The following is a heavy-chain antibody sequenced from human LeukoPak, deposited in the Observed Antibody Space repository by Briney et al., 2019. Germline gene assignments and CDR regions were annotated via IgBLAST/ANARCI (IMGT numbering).Heavy chain of an antibody. V-gene: IGHV3-9*01. J-gene: IGHJ4*02. D-gene: IGHD6-19*01. CDR3: AKDMAGIAVASFDY. CDR1: GFTFDDYA. Sequence: GGSLRLSCAASGFTFDDYAMHWVRQAPGKGLEWVSGISWNSGSIGYADSVKGRFTISRDNAKNSLYLQMNSLRAEDTALYYCAKDMAGIAVASFDYWGQGTLVTVSS. CDR2: ISWNSGSI.